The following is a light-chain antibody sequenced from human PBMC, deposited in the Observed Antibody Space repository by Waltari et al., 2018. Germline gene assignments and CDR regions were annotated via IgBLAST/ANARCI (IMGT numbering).Light chain of an antibody. CDR3: QSYDTSLSVV. CDR2: GST. Sequence: QSVLTQPPSVSGAPGQRVTIPCTGSGSHIGAGYDVHWYQQLPRAAPKLLIYGSTSRPLGVPARFFGSTSGASASLAIIGLQAEDEADYYCQSYDTSLSVVFGGGTKLTVL. V-gene: IGLV1-40*01. J-gene: IGLJ3*02. CDR1: GSHIGAGYD.